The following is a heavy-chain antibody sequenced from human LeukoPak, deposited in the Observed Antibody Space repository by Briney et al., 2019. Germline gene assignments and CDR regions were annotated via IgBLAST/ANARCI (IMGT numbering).Heavy chain of an antibody. V-gene: IGHV3-30*03. CDR3: ARATTYGDYLYFDY. CDR2: ISYGGSNK. CDR1: GFTFSSYG. Sequence: GGSLRLSCAASGFTFSSYGMHWVRQAPGKGLEWVAVISYGGSNKYYADSVKGRFTISRDNSKNTLYLQMNSLRAEDTAVYYCARATTYGDYLYFDYWGQGTLVTVSS. J-gene: IGHJ4*02. D-gene: IGHD4-17*01.